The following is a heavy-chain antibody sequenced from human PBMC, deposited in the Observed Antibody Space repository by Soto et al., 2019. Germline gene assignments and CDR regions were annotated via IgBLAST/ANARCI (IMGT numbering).Heavy chain of an antibody. Sequence: PSETLSLTCAVSGGSVTSVLWRTCVRQSPGKGLEWIASINYVGKTYYSPSLKSRLAISVDTSKNQFSLRLSSVTAADTAAYYCARDRYAGFDYRGLGTLVTVSS. V-gene: IGHV4-39*02. D-gene: IGHD3-9*01. CDR2: INYVGKT. CDR1: GGSVTSVLW. CDR3: ARDRYAGFDY. J-gene: IGHJ4*02.